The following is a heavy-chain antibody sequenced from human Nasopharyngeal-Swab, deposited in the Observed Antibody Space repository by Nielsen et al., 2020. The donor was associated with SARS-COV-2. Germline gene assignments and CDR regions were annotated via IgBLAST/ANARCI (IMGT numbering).Heavy chain of an antibody. CDR1: GGSISSYY. V-gene: IGHV4-59*08. D-gene: IGHD3-22*01. CDR2: IYNSGST. CDR3: ARHLSYYDSSGYHFDY. Sequence: ATLSLTCTVSGGSISSYYWSWIPQPPGKGLEWIGYIYNSGSTNYNPSLKSRVTISVDPSKNQFSLKLGSVTAADTAVYYCARHLSYYDSSGYHFDYWGQGTLVTVSS. J-gene: IGHJ4*02.